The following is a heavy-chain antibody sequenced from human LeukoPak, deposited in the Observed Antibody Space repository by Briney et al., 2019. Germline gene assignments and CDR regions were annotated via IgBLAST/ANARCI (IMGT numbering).Heavy chain of an antibody. Sequence: SETLSLTCTVSGGSISSSSYYWGWIRQPPGKGLEWIGSTYYSGGTYYNPSLKSRVTISVDTSKNQFSLKLSSVTAADTAVYYCASPGDTAMVNVHYWGQGTLVTVSS. CDR3: ASPGDTAMVNVHY. D-gene: IGHD5-18*01. CDR1: GGSISSSSYY. J-gene: IGHJ4*02. CDR2: TYYSGGT. V-gene: IGHV4-39*01.